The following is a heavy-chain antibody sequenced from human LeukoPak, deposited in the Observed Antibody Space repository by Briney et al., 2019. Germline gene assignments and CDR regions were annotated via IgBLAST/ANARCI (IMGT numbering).Heavy chain of an antibody. J-gene: IGHJ4*02. D-gene: IGHD1-26*01. Sequence: SETLSLTCAVYGGSFSGYYWSWIRQPPGKGLEWIGEINHSGSTNYNPSLKSRVPISVDTSKNQFSLKLSSVTAADTAVYYCARGFRGARELLFDYWGQGTLVTVSS. V-gene: IGHV4-34*01. CDR3: ARGFRGARELLFDY. CDR1: GGSFSGYY. CDR2: INHSGST.